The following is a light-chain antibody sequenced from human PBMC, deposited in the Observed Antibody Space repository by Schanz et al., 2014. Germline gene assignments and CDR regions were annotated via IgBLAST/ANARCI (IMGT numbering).Light chain of an antibody. V-gene: IGLV2-11*01. J-gene: IGLJ3*02. CDR1: SSDVGVYNY. CDR3: CSYAGSSTWV. Sequence: QSALTQPRSVSGSPGQSVTISCTGTSSDVGVYNYVSWYQQHPGKAPKLIIYDVTRRPSGVPDRFSGSKSGNTASLTISGLQAEDEADYYCCSYAGSSTWVFGGGTKLTVL. CDR2: DVT.